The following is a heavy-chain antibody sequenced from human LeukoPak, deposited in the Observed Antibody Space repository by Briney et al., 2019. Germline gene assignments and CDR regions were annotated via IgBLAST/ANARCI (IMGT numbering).Heavy chain of an antibody. J-gene: IGHJ4*02. CDR1: GITFSSYA. CDR3: AKDRSAARVGATPTYYFDY. Sequence: GGSLRLSCAASGITFSSYAMNWVRQAPGKGLEWVSGISGRGGSTYYADSVKGRFTISRDNSKNTLYLQMNSLRAEDTAVYYCAKDRSAARVGATPTYYFDYWGRRTLVTVRS. D-gene: IGHD1-26*01. CDR2: ISGRGGST. V-gene: IGHV3-23*01.